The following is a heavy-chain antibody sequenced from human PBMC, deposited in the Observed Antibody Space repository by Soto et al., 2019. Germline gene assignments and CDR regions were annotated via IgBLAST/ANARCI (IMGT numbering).Heavy chain of an antibody. J-gene: IGHJ4*02. Sequence: GGSLRLSCAASGFTFSSYAMSWVRQAPGKGLEWVSAISGSGGSTYYADSVKGRFTISRDNSKNTLYLQMNSLRAEDTAVYYCATVSSWYGNYFDYWGQGTLVTVSS. CDR1: GFTFSSYA. CDR2: ISGSGGST. D-gene: IGHD6-13*01. V-gene: IGHV3-23*01. CDR3: ATVSSWYGNYFDY.